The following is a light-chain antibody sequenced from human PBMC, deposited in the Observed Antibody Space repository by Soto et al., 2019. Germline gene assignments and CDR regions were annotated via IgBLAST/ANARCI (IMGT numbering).Light chain of an antibody. CDR3: SSYTSTSAVI. J-gene: IGLJ2*01. Sequence: QSALTQPASVSGSPGQSITISSTGTSSDVGGYNHVSWYQQHPGKAPKLLIYDVSNRPSGVSNRFSGSKSGNTASLTISGLQAEDEADYYCSSYTSTSAVIFAGGTKLTVL. CDR2: DVS. CDR1: SSDVGGYNH. V-gene: IGLV2-14*01.